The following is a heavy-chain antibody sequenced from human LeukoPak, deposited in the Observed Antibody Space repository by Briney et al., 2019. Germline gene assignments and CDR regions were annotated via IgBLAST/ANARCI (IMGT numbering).Heavy chain of an antibody. J-gene: IGHJ6*02. CDR3: ARGYAGEAMVPNYGMDV. V-gene: IGHV1-69*13. CDR1: GGTLSSYA. CDR2: IIPIFGTA. Sequence: GASVKVSCKASGGTLSSYAISWVRQAPGQGLEWMGGIIPIFGTANYAQKFQGRVTITADESTSTAYMELSSLRSEDTAVYYCARGYAGEAMVPNYGMDVWGQGTTVTVSS. D-gene: IGHD5-18*01.